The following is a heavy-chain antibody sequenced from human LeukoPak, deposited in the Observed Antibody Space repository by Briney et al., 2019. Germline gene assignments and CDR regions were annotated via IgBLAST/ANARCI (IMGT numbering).Heavy chain of an antibody. CDR1: GGSISSYY. Sequence: SETLSLTCTVSGGSISSYYWSWIRQPPGKGLVWIVYICYSGSTNYNPSLKSRVTISVDTSKNQFSLKLSSVTAADTAVYYCARGVVGATTGYYYYYMDVWGKGTTVTVSS. V-gene: IGHV4-59*01. CDR3: ARGVVGATTGYYYYYMDV. J-gene: IGHJ6*03. D-gene: IGHD1-26*01. CDR2: ICYSGST.